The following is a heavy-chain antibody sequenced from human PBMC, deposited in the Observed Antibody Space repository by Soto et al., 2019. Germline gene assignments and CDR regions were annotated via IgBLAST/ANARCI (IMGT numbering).Heavy chain of an antibody. CDR3: AREGGGDFWSGYSTGFGYGMDV. D-gene: IGHD3-3*01. J-gene: IGHJ6*02. Sequence: GGSLRLSCAASGFNFRTYGMSWVRQAPGKGLEWVSAIGGTGVNTYYADSVKGRFTISRDNAKNSLYLQMNSLRAEDTAVYYCAREGGGDFWSGYSTGFGYGMDVWGQGTTVTVSS. V-gene: IGHV3-23*01. CDR2: IGGTGVNT. CDR1: GFNFRTYG.